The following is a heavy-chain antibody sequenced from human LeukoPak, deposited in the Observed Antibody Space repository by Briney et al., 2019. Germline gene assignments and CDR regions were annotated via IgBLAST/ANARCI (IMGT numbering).Heavy chain of an antibody. Sequence: GGSLRLSCAASGFIFSNYVIHWVRQAPGKGLEWLAVISYDGSNTYYAESVKGRFTIARDNSKNTLYLQMNSLRAEDTAVYYCARSTGIKNYYGMDVWGQGTTVTVSS. D-gene: IGHD6-13*01. CDR1: GFIFSNYV. CDR2: ISYDGSNT. V-gene: IGHV3-30-3*01. CDR3: ARSTGIKNYYGMDV. J-gene: IGHJ6*02.